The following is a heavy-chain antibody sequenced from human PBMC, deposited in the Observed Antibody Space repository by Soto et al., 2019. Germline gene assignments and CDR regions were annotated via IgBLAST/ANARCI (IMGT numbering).Heavy chain of an antibody. Sequence: EASVKVSCKASGYTFTGYYMHWVRQAPGQGLEWMGWINPNSGGTNYAQKFQGWVTMTRDTSISTAYMELSRLRSDDTAVYYCARDRGTIFGVVPSYYYYYYMDVWGKGTTVTVSS. CDR2: INPNSGGT. J-gene: IGHJ6*03. D-gene: IGHD3-3*01. CDR3: ARDRGTIFGVVPSYYYYYYMDV. V-gene: IGHV1-2*04. CDR1: GYTFTGYY.